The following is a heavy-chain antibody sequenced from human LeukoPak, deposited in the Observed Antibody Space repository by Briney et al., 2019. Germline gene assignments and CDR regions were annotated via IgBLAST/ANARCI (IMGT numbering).Heavy chain of an antibody. V-gene: IGHV4-59*08. CDR2: IYYSGST. CDR1: GGSISSYY. J-gene: IGHJ4*02. CDR3: ARRVGLSYSSGWYFDY. Sequence: SETLSLTCTVSGGSISSYYWSWIRQPPGKGLEWIGYIYYSGSTNYSPSLKSRVTISVDTSKNQFSLKLSSVTAADTAVYYCARRVGLSYSSGWYFDYWGQGTLVTVSS. D-gene: IGHD6-19*01.